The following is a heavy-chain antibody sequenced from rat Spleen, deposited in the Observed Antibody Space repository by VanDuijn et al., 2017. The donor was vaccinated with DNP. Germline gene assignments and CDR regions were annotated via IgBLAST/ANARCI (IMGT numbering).Heavy chain of an antibody. J-gene: IGHJ4*01. Sequence: EVQLVESGGDLVQPGRSLKLSCVASGFTFNNYWMTWIRQVPGKGLEWVASITSSGGSTYYPDSVKGRFTISRDNAQNPLYLQMSKLGSEDTAIYYCARGQLYPYYAMDAWGQGTSVTVSS. CDR1: GFTFNNYW. CDR2: ITSSGGST. D-gene: IGHD1-2*01. V-gene: IGHV5-31*01. CDR3: ARGQLYPYYAMDA.